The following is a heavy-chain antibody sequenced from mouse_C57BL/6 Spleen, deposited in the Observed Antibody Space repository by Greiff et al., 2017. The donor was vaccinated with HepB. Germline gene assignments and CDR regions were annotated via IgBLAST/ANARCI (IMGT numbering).Heavy chain of an antibody. V-gene: IGHV3-6*01. CDR1: GYSITSGYY. CDR2: ISYDGSN. J-gene: IGHJ2*01. CDR3: ARDGDYYGSSEPYYFDY. Sequence: EVQLQESGPGLVKPSQSLSLTCSVTGYSITSGYYWNWIRQFPGNKLEWMGYISYDGSNNYNPSLKNRISITRDTSKNQFFLKLNSVTTEDTATYYCARDGDYYGSSEPYYFDYWGQGTTLTVSS. D-gene: IGHD1-1*01.